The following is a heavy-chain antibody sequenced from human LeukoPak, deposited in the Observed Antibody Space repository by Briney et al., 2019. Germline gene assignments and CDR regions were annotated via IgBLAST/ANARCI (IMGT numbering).Heavy chain of an antibody. D-gene: IGHD3-22*01. CDR3: ARYYYYDSSGYLTWGAFDI. V-gene: IGHV1-46*01. J-gene: IGHJ3*02. CDR1: GYTFTSYY. CDR2: INPSGGST. Sequence: VASVKVSCKASGYTFTSYYMHWVRQAPGQGLEWMGIINPSGGSTSCAQKFQGRVTMTRDMSTSTVYMELSSLRSEDTAVYYCARYYYYDSSGYLTWGAFDIWGQGTMVTVSS.